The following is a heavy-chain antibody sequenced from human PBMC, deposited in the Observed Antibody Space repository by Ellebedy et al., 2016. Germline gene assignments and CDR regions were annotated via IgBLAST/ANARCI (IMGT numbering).Heavy chain of an antibody. D-gene: IGHD3-3*01. J-gene: IGHJ5*02. CDR2: IYYSGTT. CDR3: ARHRHHPRFNWFDP. CDR1: GGSISSSSYY. Sequence: SETLSLTCTVSGGSISSSSYYWGWIRQPPGKGLEWIGSIYYSGTTYYNPSLKSRVTMSVDTSKNQFSLKLSSLTAADTAVYYCARHRHHPRFNWFDPWGQGTLVTVSS. V-gene: IGHV4-39*01.